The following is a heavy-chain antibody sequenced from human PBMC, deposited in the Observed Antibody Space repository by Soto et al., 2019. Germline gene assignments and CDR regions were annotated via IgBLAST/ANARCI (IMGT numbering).Heavy chain of an antibody. V-gene: IGHV1-69*06. Sequence: QVQLVQSGAEVKKPGSSVKVSCKASGGTFSSYAISWVRQAPGQGLEWMGGIIPIFGTANYAQKFQGRVTITADKSTGTAYMELSGLRSEETAVYYCARGQGRYCSSTSCYVGGWFDPWGQGTLVTVSS. D-gene: IGHD2-2*01. CDR2: IIPIFGTA. J-gene: IGHJ5*02. CDR1: GGTFSSYA. CDR3: ARGQGRYCSSTSCYVGGWFDP.